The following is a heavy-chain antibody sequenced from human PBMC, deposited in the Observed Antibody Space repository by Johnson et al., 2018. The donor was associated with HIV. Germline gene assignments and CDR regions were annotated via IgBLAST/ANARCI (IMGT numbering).Heavy chain of an antibody. V-gene: IGHV3-30*02. CDR2: IRYDGSNK. Sequence: QVQLVESGGGVVQPGRSLRLSCAASGFTFSSYGMHWVRQAPGKGLEWVAFIRYDGSNKYYADSVKGRFTISRDNSKNTLYLQMNSLRAEDTAVYYCAKDPRGNFWSGDDAFDIWGQGTMVTVSS. CDR1: GFTFSSYG. D-gene: IGHD3-3*01. J-gene: IGHJ3*02. CDR3: AKDPRGNFWSGDDAFDI.